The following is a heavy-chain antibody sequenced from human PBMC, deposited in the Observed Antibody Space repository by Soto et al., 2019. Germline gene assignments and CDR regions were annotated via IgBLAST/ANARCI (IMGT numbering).Heavy chain of an antibody. D-gene: IGHD2-15*01. CDR2: INPNSGGT. J-gene: IGHJ4*02. CDR3: AVGYCSGGSCYRIDY. CDR1: GYTFTGYY. Sequence: ASVKVSCKASGYTFTGYYMHWVRQAPGQGLEWMGWINPNSGGTNYAQKFQGRVTMTRDTSISTAYMELSRLRSDDTAVYYCAVGYCSGGSCYRIDYWGQGXLVTVYS. V-gene: IGHV1-2*02.